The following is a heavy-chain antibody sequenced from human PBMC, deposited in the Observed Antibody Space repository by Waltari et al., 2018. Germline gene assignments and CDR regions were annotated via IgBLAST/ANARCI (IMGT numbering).Heavy chain of an antibody. J-gene: IGHJ4*02. CDR2: IYTNGDT. CDR3: TKRAAVPGWWDY. D-gene: IGHD6-19*01. CDR1: GFTGTSYY. V-gene: IGHV3-53*01. Sequence: EVQLVESGGGLIQPGGSLRLSCAPSGFTGTSYYMSWVRHTPGKGLEWVSVIYTNGDTYYAESVRGRFTISRDSSKNTVYLQMNSVRGEDTAIYYCTKRAAVPGWWDYWGQGTLVTVSS.